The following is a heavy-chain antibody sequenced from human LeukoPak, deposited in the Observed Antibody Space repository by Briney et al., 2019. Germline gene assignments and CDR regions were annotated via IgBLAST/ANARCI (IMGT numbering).Heavy chain of an antibody. CDR2: IYYSGST. CDR1: GGSISSYY. Sequence: SETLSLTCTVSGGSISSYYWSWIRQPPGKGLEWIGYIYYSGSTYYNPSLKSRVTISVDTSKNQFSLKLSSVTAADTAVYYCASQYDSSGYYPSYFDYWGQGTLVTVSS. V-gene: IGHV4-30-4*01. J-gene: IGHJ4*02. CDR3: ASQYDSSGYYPSYFDY. D-gene: IGHD3-22*01.